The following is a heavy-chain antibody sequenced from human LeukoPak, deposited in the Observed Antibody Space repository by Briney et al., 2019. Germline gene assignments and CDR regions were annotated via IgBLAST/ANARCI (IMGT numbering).Heavy chain of an antibody. V-gene: IGHV3-48*03. J-gene: IGHJ4*02. Sequence: GRCPSLLPAASGFILPLFEIILVRRAAALGQERVSYISVSGSTIYYADSVKGRFTISRDNAKNSLYLQMNSLRAEDTAIYYCARDRSGYSGYDFFDSWGQGTLVTVSS. CDR3: ARDRSGYSGYDFFDS. D-gene: IGHD5-12*01. CDR1: GFILPLFE. CDR2: ISVSGSTI.